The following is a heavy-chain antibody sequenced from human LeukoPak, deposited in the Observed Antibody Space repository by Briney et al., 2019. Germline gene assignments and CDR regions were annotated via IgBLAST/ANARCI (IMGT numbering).Heavy chain of an antibody. CDR3: ARVGYYYDSSGYDHFDY. CDR2: ISYDGSNK. J-gene: IGHJ4*02. V-gene: IGHV3-30*04. CDR1: GFTFSSYA. Sequence: PGGSLRPSCAASGFTFSSYAMHWVRQAPGKGLEWVAVISYDGSNKYYADSVKGRFTISRDNSKNTLYLQMNSLRAEDTAVYYCARVGYYYDSSGYDHFDYWGQGALVTVSS. D-gene: IGHD3-22*01.